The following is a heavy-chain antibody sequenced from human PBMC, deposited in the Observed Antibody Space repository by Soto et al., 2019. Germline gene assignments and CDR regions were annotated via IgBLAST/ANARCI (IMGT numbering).Heavy chain of an antibody. Sequence: GGSLRLSCAASGFTFSDHYMDWVRQAPGKGLEWVGRTRNKANSYTTEYAASVKGRSTISRDDSKNSLYLQMNSLKTEDTAVYYCARDKYGSGSYDYWGQGTLVTVSS. CDR1: GFTFSDHY. CDR3: ARDKYGSGSYDY. CDR2: TRNKANSYTT. D-gene: IGHD3-10*01. J-gene: IGHJ4*02. V-gene: IGHV3-72*01.